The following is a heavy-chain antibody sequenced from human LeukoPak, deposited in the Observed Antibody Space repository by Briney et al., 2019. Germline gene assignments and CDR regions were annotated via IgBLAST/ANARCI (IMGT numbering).Heavy chain of an antibody. J-gene: IGHJ4*02. D-gene: IGHD5-12*01. CDR1: GFXFSRFW. CDR3: ARDGTYTDYDPDFDI. CDR2: IKQDGSEK. Sequence: GGSLRLSCAASGFXFSRFWMSWVRQAPGKGQEWVANIKQDGSEKYYVDSVKGRFTISRDNAKNSLYLQMNSLRAEDTAVFYCARDGTYTDYDPDFDIWGQGTLVTVSS. V-gene: IGHV3-7*04.